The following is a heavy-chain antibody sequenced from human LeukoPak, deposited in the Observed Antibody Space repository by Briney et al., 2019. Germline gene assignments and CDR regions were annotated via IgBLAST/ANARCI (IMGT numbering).Heavy chain of an antibody. V-gene: IGHV3-48*04. CDR2: ISSSGSTI. Sequence: PAGGSLRLSCAASGFTVSSNYMSWVRQAPGKGLEWISYISSSGSTIYSTDSVKGRFTISRDNAKNTVYLQMNSLRPEDTAVYYCARDRFYIPGVWGKGTTVTVSS. D-gene: IGHD3-10*01. J-gene: IGHJ6*04. CDR3: ARDRFYIPGV. CDR1: GFTVSSNY.